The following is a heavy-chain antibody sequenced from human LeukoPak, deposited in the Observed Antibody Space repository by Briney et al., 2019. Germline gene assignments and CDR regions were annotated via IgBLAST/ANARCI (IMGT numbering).Heavy chain of an antibody. J-gene: IGHJ3*02. CDR3: ARDQRLDYDILTGYYIGDAFDI. CDR1: GFTFDDYG. D-gene: IGHD3-9*01. Sequence: GGSLRLSCAASGFTFDDYGMSWVRQAPGKGLEWVSGINWNGGSTGYADSVKGRFTISRDNAKNSLYLQMNSPRAEDTALYYCARDQRLDYDILTGYYIGDAFDIWGQGTMVTVSS. CDR2: INWNGGST. V-gene: IGHV3-20*04.